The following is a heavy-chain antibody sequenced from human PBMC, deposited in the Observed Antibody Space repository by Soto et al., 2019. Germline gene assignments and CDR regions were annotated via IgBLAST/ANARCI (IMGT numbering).Heavy chain of an antibody. Sequence: QVQLVQSGAEVKKPGASVKVSCKASGYTFTSYDINWVRQATGQGLEWMGWMNPNSGNTGYAQKFQGRVTMTRNTSISTAYMELSSLRSEDTAVYYCARADDYSSSWYGYYYYYGMDVRGQGTTVTVSS. CDR2: MNPNSGNT. CDR1: GYTFTSYD. D-gene: IGHD6-13*01. V-gene: IGHV1-8*01. CDR3: ARADDYSSSWYGYYYYYGMDV. J-gene: IGHJ6*02.